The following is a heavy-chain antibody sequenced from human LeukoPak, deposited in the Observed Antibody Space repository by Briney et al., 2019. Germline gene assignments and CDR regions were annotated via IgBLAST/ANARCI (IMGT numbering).Heavy chain of an antibody. V-gene: IGHV3-23*01. Sequence: GGSLRPSCAASGFTFSSYAMSWVRQAPGKGLEWVSGISGSGGSTNYADSVKGRFTISRDNSKNTLYLQMNSLRAEDTAVYYCAKSPGYYYYYGMDVWGQGTTVTVSS. CDR2: ISGSGGST. J-gene: IGHJ6*02. CDR1: GFTFSSYA. CDR3: AKSPGYYYYYGMDV.